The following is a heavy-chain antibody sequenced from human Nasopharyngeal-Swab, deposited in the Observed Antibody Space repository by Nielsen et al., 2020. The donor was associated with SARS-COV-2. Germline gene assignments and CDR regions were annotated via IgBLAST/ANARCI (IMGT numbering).Heavy chain of an antibody. D-gene: IGHD3-22*01. V-gene: IGHV1-3*01. CDR1: GYTFSSSA. Sequence: ASVKVSCKASGYTFSSSAMHWVRQAPGQRLEWMGWINAGKGNTKYSQKLQGRVTITRDTSASTAYLELSSLRSEDTAVYYCARATNKYYDSSGSDTTGGMDVWGQGTTVTVSS. CDR3: ARATNKYYDSSGSDTTGGMDV. CDR2: INAGKGNT. J-gene: IGHJ6*02.